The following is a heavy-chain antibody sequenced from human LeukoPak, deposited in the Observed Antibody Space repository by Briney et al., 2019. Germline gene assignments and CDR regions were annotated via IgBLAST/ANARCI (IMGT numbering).Heavy chain of an antibody. J-gene: IGHJ4*02. V-gene: IGHV1-2*02. CDR3: ARDPRIRYYYDSSGYYPYYFDY. CDR2: INPNSGGT. D-gene: IGHD3-22*01. CDR1: GYTFTGYY. Sequence: ASVKVSCKASGYTFTGYYMHWVRQAPGQGLEWMGWINPNSGGTNYAQKLQGRVTMTTDTSTSTAYMELRSLRSDDTAVYYCARDPRIRYYYDSSGYYPYYFDYWGQGTLVTVSS.